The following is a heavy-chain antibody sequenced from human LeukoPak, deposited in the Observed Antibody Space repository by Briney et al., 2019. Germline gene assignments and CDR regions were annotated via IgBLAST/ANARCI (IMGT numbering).Heavy chain of an antibody. CDR3: ARDWRVSSSGWFDP. CDR2: IRYDGSNK. Sequence: GGSLRLSCAASGFTFSSYGMHWVRQAPGKGLEWVAFIRYDGSNKYYADSVKGRFTISRDNSKNTLYLQMNSLRAEDTAVYYCARDWRVSSSGWFDPWGQGTLVTVSS. D-gene: IGHD6-6*01. V-gene: IGHV3-30*02. CDR1: GFTFSSYG. J-gene: IGHJ5*02.